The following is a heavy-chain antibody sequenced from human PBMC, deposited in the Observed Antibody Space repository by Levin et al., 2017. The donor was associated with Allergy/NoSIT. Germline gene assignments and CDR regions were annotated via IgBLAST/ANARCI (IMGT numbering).Heavy chain of an antibody. CDR3: ARLLVPAAIGAFDI. V-gene: IGHV4-61*02. Sequence: TSETLSLTCSVSGGSISSGSYYWSWIRQPAGKGLEWIGRMSTSGSSNYNPSFKSRVTISVDTSKNQFSLNLNSVTAADTAVYYCARLLVPAAIGAFDIWGQGTMVTVSS. CDR1: GGSISSGSYY. J-gene: IGHJ3*02. CDR2: MSTSGSS. D-gene: IGHD2-2*01.